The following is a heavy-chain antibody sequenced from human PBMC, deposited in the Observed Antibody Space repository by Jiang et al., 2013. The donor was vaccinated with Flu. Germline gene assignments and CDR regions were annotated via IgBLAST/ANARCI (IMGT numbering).Heavy chain of an antibody. V-gene: IGHV5-10-1*01. J-gene: IGHJ6*04. Sequence: QLVESGAEVKKPGESLRISCKGSGYSFTSYWISWVRQMPGKGLEWMGRIDPSDSYTNYSPSFQGHVTISADKSISTAYLQWSSLKASDTAMYYCARHGPWFPDGYNYNWYYYYGMDVWGKGTTVTVSS. CDR1: GYSFTSYW. CDR3: ARHGPWFPDGYNYNWYYYYGMDV. CDR2: IDPSDSYT. D-gene: IGHD5-24*01.